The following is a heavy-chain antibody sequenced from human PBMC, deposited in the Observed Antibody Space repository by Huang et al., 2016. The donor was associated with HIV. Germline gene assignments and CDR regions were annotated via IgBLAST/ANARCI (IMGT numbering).Heavy chain of an antibody. D-gene: IGHD3-3*01. CDR2: VWVNSGDI. J-gene: IGHJ4*02. V-gene: IGHV1-18*01. CDR1: GFSVMNLG. Sequence: GFSVMNLGVGCVRQARGQELEWLRWVWVNSGDINYEVKCEGTFSMSTNTTTVTAYMKLRSLTSDDAATYYCMEESLYYGDVLFDHWGQGTPVTVSA. CDR3: MEESLYYGDVLFDH.